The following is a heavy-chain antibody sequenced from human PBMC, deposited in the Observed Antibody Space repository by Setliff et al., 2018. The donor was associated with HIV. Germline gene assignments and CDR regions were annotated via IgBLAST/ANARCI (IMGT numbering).Heavy chain of an antibody. CDR2: MYEGDST. J-gene: IGHJ5*02. CDR3: ARDLLLWPLTGNWFDP. D-gene: IGHD3-10*01. CDR1: GGSISSGRYS. Sequence: SETLSLTCAVSGGSISSGRYSWSWIRQPPGKGLEWIGYMYEGDSTNYNPSLKSRVTISVDMSKNQFSLKLSSVTAADTAVYYCARDLLLWPLTGNWFDPWGQGTLVTVSS. V-gene: IGHV4-30-2*01.